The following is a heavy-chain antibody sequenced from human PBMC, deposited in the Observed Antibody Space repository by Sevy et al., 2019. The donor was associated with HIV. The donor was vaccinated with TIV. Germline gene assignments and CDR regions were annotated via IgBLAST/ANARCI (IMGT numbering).Heavy chain of an antibody. D-gene: IGHD3-9*01. CDR1: GFTFGDYA. Sequence: GGSLRLSCTASGFTFGDYAMSWFRQAPGKGLEWVGFIRSKAYGGTTEYAASVKGRFTISRDDSKSNAYLQMNSLKTEDTAVYYCTRDRYFGWLPPGDMDVWGQGTTVTVSS. J-gene: IGHJ6*02. CDR2: IRSKAYGGTT. V-gene: IGHV3-49*03. CDR3: TRDRYFGWLPPGDMDV.